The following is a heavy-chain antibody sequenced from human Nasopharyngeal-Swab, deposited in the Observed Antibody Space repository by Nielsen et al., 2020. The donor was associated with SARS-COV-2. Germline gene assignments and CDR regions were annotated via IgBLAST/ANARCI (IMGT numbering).Heavy chain of an antibody. V-gene: IGHV3-30-3*01. CDR1: GFTFSSSA. J-gene: IGHJ4*02. Sequence: GESLKISCAASGFTFSSSAMHWVRQAPGKGLEWVAVISYDGSNKYFADSVKGRFTISRDNSKNTLYLQMNSLRAEDTAVYYCASPPRDSSGYYYGFHYWGRGTLVTVSS. D-gene: IGHD3-22*01. CDR2: ISYDGSNK. CDR3: ASPPRDSSGYYYGFHY.